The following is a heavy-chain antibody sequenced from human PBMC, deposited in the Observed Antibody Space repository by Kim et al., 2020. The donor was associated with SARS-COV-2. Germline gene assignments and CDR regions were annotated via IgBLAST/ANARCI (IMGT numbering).Heavy chain of an antibody. CDR1: GYTFTSYA. CDR2: INAGNGNT. Sequence: ASVKVSCKASGYTFTSYAMHWVRQAPGQRLEWMGWINAGNGNTKYSQKFQGRVTITRDTSASTAYMELSSLRSEDTAVYYCAREGKITMVRGVISLFDYWGQGTLVTVSS. V-gene: IGHV1-3*01. CDR3: AREGKITMVRGVISLFDY. D-gene: IGHD3-10*01. J-gene: IGHJ4*02.